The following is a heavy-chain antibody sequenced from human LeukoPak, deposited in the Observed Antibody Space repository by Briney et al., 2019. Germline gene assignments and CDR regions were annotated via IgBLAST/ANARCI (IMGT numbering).Heavy chain of an antibody. CDR1: GFTFNSSP. J-gene: IGHJ4*02. CDR3: VREGGSSGRAGYFDH. D-gene: IGHD6-25*01. V-gene: IGHV3-30-3*01. CDR2: ISSDGTNK. Sequence: GGSLRLSCAASGFTFNSSPLHWVRQTPGKGLEWLALISSDGTNKHYADSVEGRFTISRDNSKNTLDLQLDSLRPEDTATYYCVREGGSSGRAGYFDHWGQGTLVTVSS.